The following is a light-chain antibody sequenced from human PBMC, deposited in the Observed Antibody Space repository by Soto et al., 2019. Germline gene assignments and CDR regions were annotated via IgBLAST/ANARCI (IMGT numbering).Light chain of an antibody. V-gene: IGKV1-39*01. CDR1: QSVSRY. Sequence: DIQMTQSPSSLSASLGDRVTITCRASQSVSRYLNWYQQKPGKVPKLLIYAASSLRSGVPSRISGSGSGTDFTLTISSLQPEDFATYYCHQSYSTPQTFGQGTKVETK. CDR2: AAS. J-gene: IGKJ1*01. CDR3: HQSYSTPQT.